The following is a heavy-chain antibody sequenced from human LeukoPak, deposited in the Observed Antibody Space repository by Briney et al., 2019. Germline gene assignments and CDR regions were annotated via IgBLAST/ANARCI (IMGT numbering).Heavy chain of an antibody. CDR2: INHSGST. V-gene: IGHV4-34*01. Sequence: KPSQTLSLTCAVDGGSFSGYYWSWIRQPPGKGLEWIVEINHSGSTNYNPSLKSRVTISVDTSKNQFSLKLSSVNAADTAVYYCARCPRLTMVRGATVRYYGMDVWGQGTTVTVSS. CDR3: ARCPRLTMVRGATVRYYGMDV. J-gene: IGHJ6*02. D-gene: IGHD3-10*01. CDR1: GGSFSGYY.